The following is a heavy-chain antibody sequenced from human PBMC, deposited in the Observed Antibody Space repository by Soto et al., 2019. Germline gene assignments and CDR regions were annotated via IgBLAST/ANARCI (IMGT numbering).Heavy chain of an antibody. V-gene: IGHV1-18*01. Sequence: QVQLVQSGAEVKKPGASVKVSCKASGYTFTSYGISGVRQAPGQGLEWMGWISTYNGITNYAQKLQGRVTVTTDTSTRTAHMELRSLRSDDTAMYYCARDDSSGPGRFDPWGQGTLVTVSS. CDR3: ARDDSSGPGRFDP. CDR2: ISTYNGIT. CDR1: GYTFTSYG. J-gene: IGHJ5*02. D-gene: IGHD3-22*01.